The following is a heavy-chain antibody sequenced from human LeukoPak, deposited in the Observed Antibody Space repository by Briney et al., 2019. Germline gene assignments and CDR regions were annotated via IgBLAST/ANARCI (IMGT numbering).Heavy chain of an antibody. CDR1: GGSISSSSYY. V-gene: IGHV4-39*07. D-gene: IGHD5-24*01. Sequence: SETLSLTCTVSGGSISSSSYYWGWIRQPPGKGLEWIGEINHSGSTNYNPSLKSRVTISVDTSKNQFSLKLSSVTAADTAVYYCADLAGMASDYWGQGTLVTVSS. CDR2: INHSGST. CDR3: ADLAGMASDY. J-gene: IGHJ4*02.